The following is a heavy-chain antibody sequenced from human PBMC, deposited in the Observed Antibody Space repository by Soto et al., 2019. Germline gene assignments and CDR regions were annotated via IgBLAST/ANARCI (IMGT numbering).Heavy chain of an antibody. CDR1: GFSVSSKY. CDR3: ARIPYDNSGTIFDY. J-gene: IGHJ4*02. V-gene: IGHV3-53*01. D-gene: IGHD3-22*01. CDR2: IYAGSIT. Sequence: DVQLVESGGGLIQPGGSLRLSCAVSGFSVSSKYMSWVRQPAGKGLEWVSVIYAGSITFYADSVKGRFTISRDDSKNSLYLQMNSLRAEDTAVYYCARIPYDNSGTIFDYWGQETQVTVSS.